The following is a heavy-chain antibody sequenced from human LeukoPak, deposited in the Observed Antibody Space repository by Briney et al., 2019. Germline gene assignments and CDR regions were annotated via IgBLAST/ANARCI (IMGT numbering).Heavy chain of an antibody. CDR1: GFTFTSSA. V-gene: IGHV1-58*01. D-gene: IGHD5-12*01. J-gene: IGHJ4*02. CDR2: IVVGSGNT. CDR3: AAFSMGYSGYDAIPY. Sequence: GTSVKVSCKASGFTFTSSAVQWVRQARGQRLEWIGWIVVGSGNTNYAQKFQERVTITRDMSTSTAYMELSSLRSEDTAVYYCAAFSMGYSGYDAIPYWGQGTLVTVSS.